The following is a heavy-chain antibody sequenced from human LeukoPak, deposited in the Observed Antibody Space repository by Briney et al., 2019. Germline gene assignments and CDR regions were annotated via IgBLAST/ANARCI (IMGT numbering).Heavy chain of an antibody. D-gene: IGHD4-11*01. CDR2: ISSNSGDDT. CDR1: GFIFSLYA. V-gene: IGHV3-23*01. J-gene: IGHJ4*02. CDR3: AKATTGDY. Sequence: GGSLRLSCESSGFIFSLYAMSWVRQVPGKGLEWVSGISSNSGDDTYYADSVKGRFTISRNNSKNTLYLQMNSLRAEDTAVYYCAKATTGDYWGQGTLVTVSS.